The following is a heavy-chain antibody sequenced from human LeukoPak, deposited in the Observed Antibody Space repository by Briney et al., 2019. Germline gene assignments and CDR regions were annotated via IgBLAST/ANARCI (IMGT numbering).Heavy chain of an antibody. J-gene: IGHJ3*02. CDR3: ARARYANAWYAFDI. CDR2: LSHSGST. D-gene: IGHD3-16*01. CDR1: GGSVSTYY. Sequence: SETLSLTCTVSGGSVSTYYWSWIPQPPRRGLEWIGYLSHSGSTNSNPSLQSRVTTLVDTSKNQFSLKLTSVTAADTAVYYCARARYANAWYAFDIWGQGTMVTVSS. V-gene: IGHV4-59*02.